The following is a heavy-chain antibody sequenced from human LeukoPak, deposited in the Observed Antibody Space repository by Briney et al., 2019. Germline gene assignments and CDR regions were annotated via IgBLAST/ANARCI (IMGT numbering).Heavy chain of an antibody. Sequence: GGSLRFSCAASGFTFSNYWMTWVRQAPGEGLEGVANIKEDGSEKYYVDSVKGRFTISRDNAKNSLYLQMNSLRAEDTAVYYCARPTYASYDSSGYANYWGQGTLVTVSS. CDR3: ARPTYASYDSSGYANY. CDR2: IKEDGSEK. V-gene: IGHV3-7*01. CDR1: GFTFSNYW. J-gene: IGHJ4*02. D-gene: IGHD3-22*01.